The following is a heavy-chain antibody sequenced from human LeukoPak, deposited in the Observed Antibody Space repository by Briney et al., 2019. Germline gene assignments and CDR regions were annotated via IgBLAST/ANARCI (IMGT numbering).Heavy chain of an antibody. CDR2: IYYTGST. J-gene: IGHJ4*02. CDR3: ARLTRYGDARG. D-gene: IGHD4-17*01. V-gene: IGHV4-39*01. CDR1: GGSISSSSYY. Sequence: PSETLSLTCTVSGGSISSSSYYWGWIRRPPGKGLEWTGSIYYTGSTYYNPSLKSRVTISVDTSKNQFSLKLSSVTAADTAVYYCARLTRYGDARGWGQGTLVTVSS.